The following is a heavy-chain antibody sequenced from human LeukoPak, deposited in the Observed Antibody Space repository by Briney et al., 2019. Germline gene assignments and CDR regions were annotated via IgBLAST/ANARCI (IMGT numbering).Heavy chain of an antibody. CDR3: ARLPGYSSSWLYFDY. Sequence: SETLSLTCAVYGGSLNGYYWSWIRQPPGKGLEWIGEGGNSGGTKFNPSLKSRVTISADTSKNQFSLKLSSVTAADTAVYYCARLPGYSSSWLYFDYWGQGTLVTVSS. D-gene: IGHD6-13*01. J-gene: IGHJ4*02. V-gene: IGHV4-34*01. CDR1: GGSLNGYY. CDR2: GGNSGGT.